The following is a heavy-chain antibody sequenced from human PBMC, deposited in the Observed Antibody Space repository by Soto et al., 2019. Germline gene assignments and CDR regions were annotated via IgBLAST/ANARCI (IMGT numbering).Heavy chain of an antibody. V-gene: IGHV3-30-3*01. CDR2: ISYDGSNK. CDR1: GFTFSSYA. Sequence: QVQLVESGGGVVQPGRSLRLSCAASGFTFSSYAMHWVRQAPGKGLEWVAVISYDGSNKYYADSVKGRFTISRDNSKNTMYLHMNNLRAEDTAVYYCARERITTATTPPFDYWCHGTLVTVS. J-gene: IGHJ4*01. D-gene: IGHD4-17*01. CDR3: ARERITTATTPPFDY.